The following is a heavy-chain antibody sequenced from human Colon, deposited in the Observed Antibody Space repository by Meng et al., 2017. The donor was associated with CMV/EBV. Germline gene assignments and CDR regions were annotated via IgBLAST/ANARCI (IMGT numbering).Heavy chain of an antibody. CDR1: GGSFSGYY. J-gene: IGHJ4*02. CDR2: INHSGST. Sequence: GSLRLSCAVYGGSFSGYYWSWIRQPPGKGLEWIGEINHSGSTTYNPSLKSRVTMSVDTSNNQFSLRLTSVTAADTAVYYCARSIVTASPFGYWGQGTLVTVSS. D-gene: IGHD1-26*01. CDR3: ARSIVTASPFGY. V-gene: IGHV4-34*01.